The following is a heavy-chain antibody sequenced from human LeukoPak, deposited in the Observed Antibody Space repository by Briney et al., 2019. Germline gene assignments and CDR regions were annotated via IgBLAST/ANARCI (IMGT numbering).Heavy chain of an antibody. V-gene: IGHV3-33*01. Sequence: PGRSLRLTCAASGFTFSSYGMHWVRQAPGKGLEWVAVIWYDGSNKYYADSVKGGFTIPSDNSKNTLYLQMNSLRAEDTAVYYCARDYYDSSGYYYGGHDYWCQGTLVTVSS. CDR3: ARDYYDSSGYYYGGHDY. D-gene: IGHD3-22*01. J-gene: IGHJ4*02. CDR2: IWYDGSNK. CDR1: GFTFSSYG.